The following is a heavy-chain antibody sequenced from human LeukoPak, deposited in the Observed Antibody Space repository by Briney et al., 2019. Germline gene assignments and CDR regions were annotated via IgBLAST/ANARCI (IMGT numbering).Heavy chain of an antibody. Sequence: PGGSLRLSCAASGFTFSSYWMSWVRQAPGKGLEWVATIRQDGSQKYYADSVKGRFTISRDNAKNTLYLQMNSLRAEDTAVYYCARGGCSGGSCYSGIDYWGQGTLVTVSS. CDR1: GFTFSSYW. J-gene: IGHJ4*02. CDR3: ARGGCSGGSCYSGIDY. V-gene: IGHV3-7*01. CDR2: IRQDGSQK. D-gene: IGHD2-15*01.